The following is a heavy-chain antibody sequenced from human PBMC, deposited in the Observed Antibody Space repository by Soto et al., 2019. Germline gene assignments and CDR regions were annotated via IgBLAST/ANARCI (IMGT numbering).Heavy chain of an antibody. D-gene: IGHD1-1*01. V-gene: IGHV3-30*18. CDR1: GFTFSDYG. Sequence: GGSLRLSCAASGFTFSDYGMHWVRQAPGKGLEWVAVISDDGSYENYAGSVKGRITISRDNSKDTLYVQMNSLRAEDTAVYYCAKVRGTSTPNWFDSWGQGTLVTVSS. CDR3: AKVRGTSTPNWFDS. CDR2: ISDDGSYE. J-gene: IGHJ5*01.